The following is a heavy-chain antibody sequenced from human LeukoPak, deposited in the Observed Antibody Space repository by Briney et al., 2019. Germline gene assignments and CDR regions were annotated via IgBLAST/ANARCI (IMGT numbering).Heavy chain of an antibody. Sequence: SETLSLTCAVYGGSFSGYYWSWIRQPPGKGLEWIGEINHSGSTNYNPSLKSRVTISVDTSKNQFSLKLSSVTAADTAVYYCARGFTILDYWGQGTLVTVSS. CDR2: INHSGST. D-gene: IGHD3-10*01. J-gene: IGHJ4*02. CDR3: ARGFTILDY. CDR1: GGSFSGYY. V-gene: IGHV4-34*01.